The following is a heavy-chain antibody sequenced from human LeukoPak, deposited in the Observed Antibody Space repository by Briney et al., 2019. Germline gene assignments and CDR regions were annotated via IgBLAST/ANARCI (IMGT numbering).Heavy chain of an antibody. CDR1: GFTFSSYW. V-gene: IGHV3-7*03. CDR2: IKRDGSEK. D-gene: IGHD2-2*01. Sequence: GGSLRLSCAASGFTFSSYWMSWVRQAPGKGLEWVANIKRDGSEKYYVDSVKGRFTISRDNSKNTLYLQMNSLRAEDTAVYYCAKGYCSSTSCSGAADYWGQGTLVTVSS. J-gene: IGHJ4*02. CDR3: AKGYCSSTSCSGAADY.